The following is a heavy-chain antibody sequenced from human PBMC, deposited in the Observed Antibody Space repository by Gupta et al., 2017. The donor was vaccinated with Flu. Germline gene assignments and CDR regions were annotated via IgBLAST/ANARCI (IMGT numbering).Heavy chain of an antibody. CDR1: GFIFQNYA. CDR3: VKWGHDYAAWRGYAGH. D-gene: IGHD4-17*01. CDR2: IGPTGAAT. V-gene: IGHV3-23*01. Sequence: EVQLLQSGGGLVQSGGSLRLSCGATGFIFQNYAMSCVRQAPGKGPEWVSGIGPTGAATSYTDSVRGRFTISRDDSKNTLYLQMHSLGADDTAVYYCVKWGHDYAAWRGYAGHWGQGTLVTVSS. J-gene: IGHJ4*02.